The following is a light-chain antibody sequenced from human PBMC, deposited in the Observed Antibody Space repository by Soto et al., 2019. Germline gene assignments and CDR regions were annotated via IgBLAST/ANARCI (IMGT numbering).Light chain of an antibody. V-gene: IGLV2-14*03. Sequence: QSALTQPASVSGSPGQSITISCTGTSSDVGGYNYVSWYQQHPGKAPKLMIYDVNNRPSGVSNRFSGSKSGNTASLTISGLQAEDEADYYCNSYTSSSTPVVFGGGTKLTVL. CDR2: DVN. CDR3: NSYTSSSTPVV. J-gene: IGLJ2*01. CDR1: SSDVGGYNY.